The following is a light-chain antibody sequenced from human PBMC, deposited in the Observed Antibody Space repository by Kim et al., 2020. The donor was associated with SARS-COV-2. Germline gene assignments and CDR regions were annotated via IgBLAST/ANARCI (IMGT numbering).Light chain of an antibody. J-gene: IGKJ1*01. CDR1: QDIRND. V-gene: IGKV1-6*01. Sequence: AIQMTQSPSSLSASVGDRVTITCRASQDIRNDLGWYQHKSGQAPKVLIYGASTLQSGVPSRFSGSGSGTDFTLTISSLQPEDFATYYCLQYYSYPRTLVQGAKGDIK. CDR3: LQYYSYPRT. CDR2: GAS.